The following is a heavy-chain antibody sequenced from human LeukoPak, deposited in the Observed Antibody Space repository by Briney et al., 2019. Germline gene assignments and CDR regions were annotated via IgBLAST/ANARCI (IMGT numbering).Heavy chain of an antibody. J-gene: IGHJ3*02. Sequence: PGGSLRLSCAASGFTFSSYAMHWVRQAPGKGLEWVAVISYDGSNKYYADSVKGRFTISRDNSKNTLYLQMNSLRAEDTAVYYCARDIVSISGTTGAFDIWGQGTMVTVSS. CDR1: GFTFSSYA. V-gene: IGHV3-30-3*01. CDR2: ISYDGSNK. D-gene: IGHD5/OR15-5a*01. CDR3: ARDIVSISGTTGAFDI.